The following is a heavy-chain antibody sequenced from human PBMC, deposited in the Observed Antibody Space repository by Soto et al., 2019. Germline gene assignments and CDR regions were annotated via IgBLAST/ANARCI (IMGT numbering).Heavy chain of an antibody. CDR3: ARSSGNSRLDYGMDV. CDR2: ISAYNGNT. Sequence: GASVKVSCKASGYTFTSYGISWVRQAPGQGLEWMGWISAYNGNTNYAQKLQGRVTMTTDTSTTTAYMELRSLRSDDTAVYYCARSSGNSRLDYGMDVWGQGTTVTVSS. D-gene: IGHD4-4*01. J-gene: IGHJ6*02. V-gene: IGHV1-18*01. CDR1: GYTFTSYG.